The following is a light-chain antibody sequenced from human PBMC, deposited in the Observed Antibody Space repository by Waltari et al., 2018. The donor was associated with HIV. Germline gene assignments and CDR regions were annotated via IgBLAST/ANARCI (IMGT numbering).Light chain of an antibody. CDR1: SSDVGGSKY. CDR3: NSYAGSNNWV. CDR2: EVN. J-gene: IGLJ3*02. Sequence: QSALTQPPSASGSPGQSVTISCTGTSSDVGGSKYVSWYQQHPGKAPKLMIYEVNKRPSGVPDRFYGSKSANTASLTVSGLQADDEADYYCNSYAGSNNWVFGGGTKLTVL. V-gene: IGLV2-8*01.